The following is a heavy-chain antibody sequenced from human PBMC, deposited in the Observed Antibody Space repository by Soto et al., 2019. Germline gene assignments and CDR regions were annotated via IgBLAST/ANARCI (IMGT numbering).Heavy chain of an antibody. J-gene: IGHJ5*02. Sequence: QITLKESGPSLVQPTQTLTLTCTFSGFSLSTSGVGVGWIRQPPGKALEWLALIHWDDDKRYSPSLNSSLTITMDTSKNQVVLTMTSMDPVDTATYYCAHSPFTEVTRGNWFDPWGQGTLVTVSS. V-gene: IGHV2-5*02. D-gene: IGHD3-16*01. CDR3: AHSPFTEVTRGNWFDP. CDR2: IHWDDDK. CDR1: GFSLSTSGVG.